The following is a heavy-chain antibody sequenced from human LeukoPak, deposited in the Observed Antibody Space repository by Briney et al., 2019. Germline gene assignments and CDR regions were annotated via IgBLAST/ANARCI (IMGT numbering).Heavy chain of an antibody. V-gene: IGHV3-30*18. CDR2: ISYDVTNK. Sequence: GGSLRLSCAASGFSFSSYGMHWVRQAPGKGLEWEAVISYDVTNKYYADSVKGRFTISRDNSKNTLYLQMNSLRTEDTAVYYCAKDSVEFGDYVSMYYLDYWGQGTLVTVSS. J-gene: IGHJ4*02. CDR3: AKDSVEFGDYVSMYYLDY. CDR1: GFSFSSYG. D-gene: IGHD4-17*01.